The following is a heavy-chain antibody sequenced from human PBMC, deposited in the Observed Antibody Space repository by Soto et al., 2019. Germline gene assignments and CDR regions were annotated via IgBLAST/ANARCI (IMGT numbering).Heavy chain of an antibody. V-gene: IGHV4-59*01. J-gene: IGHJ4*02. CDR1: GGSISSYY. Sequence: PSETLSLTCTVSGGSISSYYWNWIRQPPAPGKGLEWIGYIYYSGSTNYNPSLKSRVTISVDTSKNQFSLKLSSVTAADTAVYYCARDRRAGTRVVAIDYWGQGTLVTVSS. CDR3: ARDRRAGTRVVAIDY. CDR2: IYYSGST. D-gene: IGHD5-12*01.